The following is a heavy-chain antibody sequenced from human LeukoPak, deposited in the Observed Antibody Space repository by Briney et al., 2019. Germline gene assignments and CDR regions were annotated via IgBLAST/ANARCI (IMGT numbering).Heavy chain of an antibody. J-gene: IGHJ3*02. V-gene: IGHV1-18*01. CDR3: ARPPIVGATNDAFDI. D-gene: IGHD1-26*01. CDR1: GYTFTSYG. CDR2: INPNSGGT. Sequence: ASVKVSCKASGYTFTSYGISWVRQAPGQGLEWMGWINPNSGGTNYAQKFQGRVTMTRDMSTSTVYMELSSLRSEDTAVYYCARPPIVGATNDAFDIWGQGTMVTVSS.